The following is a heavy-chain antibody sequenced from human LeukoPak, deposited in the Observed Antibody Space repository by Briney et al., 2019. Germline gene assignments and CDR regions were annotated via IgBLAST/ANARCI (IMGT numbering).Heavy chain of an antibody. V-gene: IGHV4-34*01. CDR1: GGSFSGYY. J-gene: IGHJ4*02. D-gene: IGHD3-22*01. CDR3: ARNYYDSSGFPD. CDR2: INQSGST. Sequence: SETLSLTCAVYGGSFSGYYWSWIRQSPGKGLEWIGEINQSGSTNYNPSLKSRVTISVDTSKNQFSLKLSSVTAADTAVYYCARNYYDSSGFPDWGQGTLVTVSS.